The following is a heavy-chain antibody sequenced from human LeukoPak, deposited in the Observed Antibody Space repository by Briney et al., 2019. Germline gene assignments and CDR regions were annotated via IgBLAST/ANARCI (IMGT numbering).Heavy chain of an antibody. CDR1: GFTFSDHY. J-gene: IGHJ4*02. D-gene: IGHD3-10*01. CDR3: ARVEGSGSYYYSFNY. V-gene: IGHV3-72*01. Sequence: GGSLRLSCAASGFTFSDHYMDWVRQAPGKGLEWVGRTRNKANSYTTEYAASVKGRFTISRDDSKNSLYLQMNSLRAEDTAVYYCARVEGSGSYYYSFNYWGQGTLVTVSS. CDR2: TRNKANSYTT.